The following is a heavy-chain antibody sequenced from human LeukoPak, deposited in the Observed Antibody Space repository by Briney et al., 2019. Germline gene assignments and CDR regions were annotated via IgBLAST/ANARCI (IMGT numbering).Heavy chain of an antibody. V-gene: IGHV6-1*01. Sequence: SQTLSLTCAISGDSVSSSSAAWNWIRQSPSRGLEWLGRTYYRSQWYSDYAVSVKSRITINPDISQNQFSLQLNSVTPEDTAVYFCARGTGTFDYWGQGTLVTVSS. J-gene: IGHJ4*02. CDR2: TYYRSQWYS. D-gene: IGHD1-7*01. CDR3: ARGTGTFDY. CDR1: GDSVSSSSAA.